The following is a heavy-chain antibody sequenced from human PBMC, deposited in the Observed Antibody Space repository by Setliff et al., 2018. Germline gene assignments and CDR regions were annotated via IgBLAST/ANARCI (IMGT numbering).Heavy chain of an antibody. CDR2: VYYSGTA. D-gene: IGHD3-3*01. Sequence: SETLSLTCTVSDGSLSTYYWSWIRQPPGKGLEFIGYVYYSGTANYSPSLRSRLTISVDTSKNQFSLKLSSVTAADTAVYYCARVVGYDFWSGYYIYYYYYMDVWGKGTTVTVSS. V-gene: IGHV4-59*01. CDR1: DGSLSTYY. CDR3: ARVVGYDFWSGYYIYYYYYMDV. J-gene: IGHJ6*03.